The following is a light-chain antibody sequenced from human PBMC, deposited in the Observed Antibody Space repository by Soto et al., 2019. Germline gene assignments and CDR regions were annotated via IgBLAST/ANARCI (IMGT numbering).Light chain of an antibody. V-gene: IGKV3-11*01. J-gene: IGKJ3*01. CDR2: DAA. Sequence: EIVLTQSPGTLSLFPGERATLSCRASQSVSDFLAWYQQKPGQAPRLLIYDAAKRAPGIPARFSGSGSGTDFTLTISSLDPEDSAVYYCQQRSNWPIFTFGPGTK. CDR1: QSVSDF. CDR3: QQRSNWPIFT.